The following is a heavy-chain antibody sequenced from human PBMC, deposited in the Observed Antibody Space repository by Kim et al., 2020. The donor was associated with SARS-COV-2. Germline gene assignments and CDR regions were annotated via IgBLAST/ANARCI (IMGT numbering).Heavy chain of an antibody. CDR2: ISAYNGNT. J-gene: IGHJ4*02. CDR3: ARDAETDYDILTGYHGPPFYY. D-gene: IGHD3-9*01. V-gene: IGHV1-18*01. Sequence: ASVKVSCKASGYTFTSYGISWVLQAPGQGLEWMGWISAYNGNTNYAQKLQGRVTMTTDTSTSTAYMELRSLRSDDTAVYYCARDAETDYDILTGYHGPPFYYWGQGTLVTVSS. CDR1: GYTFTSYG.